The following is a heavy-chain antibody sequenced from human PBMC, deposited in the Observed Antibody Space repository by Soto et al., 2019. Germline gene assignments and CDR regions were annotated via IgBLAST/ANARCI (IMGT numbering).Heavy chain of an antibody. J-gene: IGHJ6*02. CDR2: TYYSGST. V-gene: IGHV4-31*03. CDR1: GGSISSGGYY. Sequence: SETLSLTCTVSGGSISSGGYYWSWIRQHPGKGLEWIGYTYYSGSTYYNPSLKSRVTISVDTSKNQFSLKLSSVTAADTAVYYCARAGLKGYSYGLSGYYYYGMDVWGQGTTVTVSS. CDR3: ARAGLKGYSYGLSGYYYYGMDV. D-gene: IGHD5-18*01.